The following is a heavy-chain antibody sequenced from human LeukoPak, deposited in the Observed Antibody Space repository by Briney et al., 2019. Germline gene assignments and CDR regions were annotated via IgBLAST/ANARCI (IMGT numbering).Heavy chain of an antibody. CDR2: ISSRSERT. D-gene: IGHD1-26*01. CDR1: GFTFSSYA. V-gene: IGHV3-23*01. Sequence: GGSLRLSCAASGFTFSSYAMSWVRQAPGKGLEWVSAISSRSERTYYADSVAGRFTISRDDSRNTLYLQMNSLRAEDTAVYYCASGHVWGKGTTVTVSS. CDR3: ASGHV. J-gene: IGHJ6*04.